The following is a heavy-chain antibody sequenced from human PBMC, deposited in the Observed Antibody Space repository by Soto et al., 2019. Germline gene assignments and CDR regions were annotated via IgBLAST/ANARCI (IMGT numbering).Heavy chain of an antibody. D-gene: IGHD3-22*01. CDR1: GFTFSSYA. CDR3: AKKSSNYYDSSGYSDY. Sequence: GGSLRLSCAASGFTFSSYAMSWVRQAPGKGLEWVSAISGSGGSTYYADSVKGRFTISRDNSKNTLYLQMNSLRAEDTAVYYCAKKSSNYYDSSGYSDYWGQGTLVTVS. CDR2: ISGSGGST. J-gene: IGHJ4*02. V-gene: IGHV3-23*01.